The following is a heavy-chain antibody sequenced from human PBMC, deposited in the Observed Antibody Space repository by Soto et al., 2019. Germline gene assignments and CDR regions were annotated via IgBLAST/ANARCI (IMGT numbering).Heavy chain of an antibody. V-gene: IGHV4-34*01. D-gene: IGHD3-10*01. J-gene: IGHJ6*02. CDR3: ARQVLLWFGELQVYYYYGMDV. Sequence: PSETLSLTCAVYGGSFSGYYWSWIRQPPGKGLEWIGEINHSGSTNYNPSLKSRVTISVDTSKNQFSLKLSSVTAADTAVYYCARQVLLWFGELQVYYYYGMDVWGQGTTVTVSS. CDR2: INHSGST. CDR1: GGSFSGYY.